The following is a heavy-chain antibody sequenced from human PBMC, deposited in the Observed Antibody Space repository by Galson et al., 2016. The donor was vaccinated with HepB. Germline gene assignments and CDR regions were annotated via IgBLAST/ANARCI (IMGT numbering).Heavy chain of an antibody. CDR3: TRYYDGSGYFDAFDI. CDR1: GLTFSYNW. Sequence: SLRLSCAASGLTFSYNWMNWVRQAPGKGLEWVANINEDGSDKYYVDSVKGRFSISRDNAKNSLYLQMTSLRAEDTDVYYCTRYYDGSGYFDAFDIWGQGTVVTVSS. J-gene: IGHJ3*02. V-gene: IGHV3-7*01. CDR2: INEDGSDK. D-gene: IGHD3-22*01.